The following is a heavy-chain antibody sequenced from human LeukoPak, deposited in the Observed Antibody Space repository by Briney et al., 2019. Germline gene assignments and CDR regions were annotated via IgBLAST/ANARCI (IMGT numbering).Heavy chain of an antibody. V-gene: IGHV1-18*04. CDR3: ASDQRGEGFGELYDY. D-gene: IGHD3-10*01. CDR2: ISAYNGNT. Sequence: EASVKVSCKASGYTFTSYGISWVRQAPGQGLEWMGWISAYNGNTNYAQKLQGRVTMTTDTSTSTAYMELRSLRSDDTAVYYCASDQRGEGFGELYDYWGQGTLVTVSS. J-gene: IGHJ4*02. CDR1: GYTFTSYG.